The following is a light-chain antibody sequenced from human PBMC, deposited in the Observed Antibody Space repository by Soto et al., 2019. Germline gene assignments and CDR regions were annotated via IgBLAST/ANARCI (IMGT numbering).Light chain of an antibody. J-gene: IGKJ1*01. Sequence: DIQMTQSPSTLSASVGDRVTITCRASQSISSWVAWYQQKPGKAPKLLIYKASSLESGVPSRFSGSGAGTEFTLTISSLQPDEFATYYCQQYNSYPQTFGQGTKVEIK. CDR3: QQYNSYPQT. CDR1: QSISSW. V-gene: IGKV1-5*03. CDR2: KAS.